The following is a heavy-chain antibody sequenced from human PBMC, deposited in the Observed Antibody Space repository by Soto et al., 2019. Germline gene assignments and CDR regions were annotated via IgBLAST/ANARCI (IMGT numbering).Heavy chain of an antibody. J-gene: IGHJ3*02. Sequence: QVQLVESGGGVVQPGRSLRLSCAASGFTFSSYGMHWVRQAPGKGLEWVAVIWYDGSNKYYADSVKGRFTISRDNSKNTLYLQMNSLRAEDTAVYYCARAQVGEDAFDIWGQGTMVTVSS. CDR2: IWYDGSNK. CDR3: ARAQVGEDAFDI. CDR1: GFTFSSYG. V-gene: IGHV3-33*01. D-gene: IGHD2-2*01.